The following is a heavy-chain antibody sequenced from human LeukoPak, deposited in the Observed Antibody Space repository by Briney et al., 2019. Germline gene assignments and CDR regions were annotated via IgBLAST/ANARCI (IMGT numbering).Heavy chain of an antibody. CDR1: GFIFSPYS. V-gene: IGHV3-21*01. D-gene: IGHD2-2*01. J-gene: IGHJ4*02. CDR3: ARGGYDKPIDY. CDR2: ISGSGSYI. Sequence: GGSLRLSCAASGFIFSPYSMSWVRQAPGKGLEWVSSISGSGSYIYYADSVKGRLAISRDNAKNSLYLQMNSLRAEDTAVYYCARGGYDKPIDYWGQGTLVTVSS.